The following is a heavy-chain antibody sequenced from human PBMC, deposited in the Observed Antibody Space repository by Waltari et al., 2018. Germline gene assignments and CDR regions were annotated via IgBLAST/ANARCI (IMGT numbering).Heavy chain of an antibody. D-gene: IGHD1-26*01. V-gene: IGHV3-48*04. J-gene: IGHJ4*02. Sequence: EVQLVESGGGLVQPGGSLRLSCAASGFTFSSYSMNWVRQAPGKGLEWVSYITSTSSTIYYADSVKGRFTISRDNAKNSLYLQMNSLSAEDTAVYYCARVRGSYQRYYFDYWGQGTLVTVSS. CDR3: ARVRGSYQRYYFDY. CDR1: GFTFSSYS. CDR2: ITSTSSTI.